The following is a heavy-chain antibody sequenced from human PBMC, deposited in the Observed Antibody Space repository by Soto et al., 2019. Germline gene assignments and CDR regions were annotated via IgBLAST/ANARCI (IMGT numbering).Heavy chain of an antibody. CDR1: GGTFSSYA. Sequence: SVKVSCKAFGGTFSSYAISWVRQAPGQGLEWMGGIIPLFGTTNYAPKFQGRVAITADERARTAYMDLSSLKSEDTAVYYCATNNRASYHFDYWGQGTLVTV. D-gene: IGHD3-16*02. J-gene: IGHJ4*02. CDR2: IIPLFGTT. V-gene: IGHV1-69*13. CDR3: ATNNRASYHFDY.